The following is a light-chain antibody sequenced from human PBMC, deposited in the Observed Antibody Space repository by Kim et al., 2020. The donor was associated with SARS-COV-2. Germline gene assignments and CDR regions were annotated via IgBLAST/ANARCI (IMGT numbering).Light chain of an antibody. Sequence: GKSIPSSCTGTRSDVGGYNYVSWYQQHPGKAPKLMIYDVSNRPSGVSNRFSGSKSGNTASLTISGLQAEDEADYYCSSYTSSSTYVFGTGTKVTVL. CDR3: SSYTSSSTYV. J-gene: IGLJ1*01. V-gene: IGLV2-14*03. CDR1: RSDVGGYNY. CDR2: DVS.